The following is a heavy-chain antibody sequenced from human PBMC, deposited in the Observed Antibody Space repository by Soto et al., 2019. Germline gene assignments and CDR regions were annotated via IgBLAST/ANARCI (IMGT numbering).Heavy chain of an antibody. CDR3: AREFGYYFDY. CDR1: GGSISSGGYS. D-gene: IGHD3-10*01. V-gene: IGHV4-30-2*01. CDR2: IYHGGNS. J-gene: IGHJ4*02. Sequence: QLQLQESGSGLVKPSQTLSLTCAVSGGSISSGGYSWSWIRQPPGKGLEWIGYIYHGGNSYYNPSLKSRVTISIDSSQNQFSLKLSSVTAADTAVYYCAREFGYYFDYWGQVTLVTVSS.